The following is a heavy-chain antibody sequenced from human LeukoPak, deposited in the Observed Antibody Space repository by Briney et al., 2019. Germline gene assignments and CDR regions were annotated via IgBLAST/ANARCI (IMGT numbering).Heavy chain of an antibody. CDR3: ARGGISIFGVVIYMDV. J-gene: IGHJ6*03. Sequence: GGSLRLSCAASGFSFDEYGMSWVRQAPGKGREWVAGINWNGGSTGYADSVKGRFTISRDNAKNSLSLQMNSLRVEDTALYYCARGGISIFGVVIYMDVWGKGTTVTVSS. CDR1: GFSFDEYG. V-gene: IGHV3-20*04. D-gene: IGHD3-3*01. CDR2: INWNGGST.